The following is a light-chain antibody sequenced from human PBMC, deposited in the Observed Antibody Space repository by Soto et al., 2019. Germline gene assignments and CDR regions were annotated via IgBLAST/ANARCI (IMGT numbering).Light chain of an antibody. J-gene: IGKJ1*01. CDR3: QRYSSAPWT. CDR1: QGISSS. Sequence: DIQMTQSPSSLSASAGDRVTITCRASQGISSSLAWYQHKPGKAPKVLIYAASTLQSGVPSRFSGSGSGTDFTLTISSLQPEDVATYYCQRYSSAPWTFGQGTKVEIK. V-gene: IGKV1-27*01. CDR2: AAS.